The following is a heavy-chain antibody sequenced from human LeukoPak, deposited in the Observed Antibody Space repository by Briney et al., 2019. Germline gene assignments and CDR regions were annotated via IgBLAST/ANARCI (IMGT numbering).Heavy chain of an antibody. V-gene: IGHV1-2*02. CDR3: ARVYYDSSGLDAFDI. D-gene: IGHD3-22*01. CDR2: INPNSGGT. CDR1: GYTFTGYY. Sequence: GASVKVSCKASGYTFTGYYMHWVRQAPGQGLEWMGWINPNSGGTNYAQKFQGRVTMTRDTSISTAYMELSRLRSDDTAVYYCARVYYDSSGLDAFDIWGQGTMVTVSS. J-gene: IGHJ3*02.